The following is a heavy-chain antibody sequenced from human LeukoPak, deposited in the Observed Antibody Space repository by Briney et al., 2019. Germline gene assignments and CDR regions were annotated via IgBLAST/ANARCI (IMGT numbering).Heavy chain of an antibody. CDR3: AREIPLAGTVYFDN. CDR2: IYSGGTT. Sequence: PGGSLRLSCAASGFTVSSNYMSWVRQAPGKGLEWVSVIYSGGTTYYADSVKGRFIISRDGSGNTLYLQMNSLRVEDTAVYFCAREIPLAGTVYFDNWGQGTLVTVSS. V-gene: IGHV3-53*01. J-gene: IGHJ4*02. CDR1: GFTVSSNY. D-gene: IGHD6-19*01.